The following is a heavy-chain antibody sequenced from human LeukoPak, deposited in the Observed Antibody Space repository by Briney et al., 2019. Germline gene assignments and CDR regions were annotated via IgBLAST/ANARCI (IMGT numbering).Heavy chain of an antibody. CDR2: FSYSGST. CDR1: GVSISDYH. V-gene: IGHV4-59*01. CDR3: ARMYSGTSYYFDF. Sequence: SETLSLTCSVSGVSISDYHWIWIRQPPAKGLEWMGYFSYSGSTRYNPSLKSRVTMSVDASKNQFSLRLISVAAADTAVYYCARMYSGTSYYFDFWGQGTLVTVSS. D-gene: IGHD1-26*01. J-gene: IGHJ4*02.